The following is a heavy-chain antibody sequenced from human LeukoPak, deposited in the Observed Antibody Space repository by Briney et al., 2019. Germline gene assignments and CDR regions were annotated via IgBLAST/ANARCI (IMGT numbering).Heavy chain of an antibody. CDR3: AKAASKRTDYGDYAFYYYMDV. V-gene: IGHV3-30*02. Sequence: GGSLRLSCAASGFTFSSYSMNWVRQAPGKGLEWVAFIHYDGSNKYYADSVKGRFTISRDDSKNTLYLQMNSLRAEDTAVYYCAKAASKRTDYGDYAFYYYMDVWGKGTTVTISS. CDR1: GFTFSSYS. CDR2: IHYDGSNK. D-gene: IGHD4-17*01. J-gene: IGHJ6*03.